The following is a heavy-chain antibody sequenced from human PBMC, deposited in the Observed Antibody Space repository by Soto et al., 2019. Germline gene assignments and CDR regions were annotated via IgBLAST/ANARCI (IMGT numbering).Heavy chain of an antibody. D-gene: IGHD3-9*01. Sequence: SGPTLVNPTETLTLTCTVSGFSLSNARMGVSWIRQPPGRALEWLAHIFSNDEKSYSTSLKSRLTISKDTSKSQVVLTMTNMDPVDTATYYCARTYYDILTGPRGYYFDYWGQGTLVTVSS. CDR1: GFSLSNARMG. J-gene: IGHJ4*02. V-gene: IGHV2-26*01. CDR2: IFSNDEK. CDR3: ARTYYDILTGPRGYYFDY.